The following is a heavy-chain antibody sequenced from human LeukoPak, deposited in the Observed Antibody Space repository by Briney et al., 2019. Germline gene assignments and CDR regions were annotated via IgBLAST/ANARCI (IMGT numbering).Heavy chain of an antibody. Sequence: SETLSLTCSVSGDAITGSSYYWGWIRQPPGKGLEWFGSMYYSGSTYSNPSLKSRVTMSADTSKNQFSLKLSSVSAADTAVYYCARQYYDNTGYYYFDYWGQGTLVTVSS. D-gene: IGHD3-22*01. J-gene: IGHJ4*02. V-gene: IGHV4-39*01. CDR3: ARQYYDNTGYYYFDY. CDR1: GDAITGSSYY. CDR2: MYYSGST.